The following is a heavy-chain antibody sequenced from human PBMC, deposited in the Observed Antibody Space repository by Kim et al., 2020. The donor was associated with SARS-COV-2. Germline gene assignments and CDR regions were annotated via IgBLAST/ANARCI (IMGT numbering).Heavy chain of an antibody. V-gene: IGHV3-74*01. Sequence: GGSLRLSCAGSGFTFSSYWMHWVRQAPGKGLVWVSRISSDGSSTSYADSVKGRFTISRDNAKNTVYLQMNSMRAEDTAVYYCARGSSGSYPRAYDIWGQG. CDR1: GFTFSSYW. CDR2: ISSDGSST. CDR3: ARGSSGSYPRAYDI. D-gene: IGHD1-26*01. J-gene: IGHJ3*02.